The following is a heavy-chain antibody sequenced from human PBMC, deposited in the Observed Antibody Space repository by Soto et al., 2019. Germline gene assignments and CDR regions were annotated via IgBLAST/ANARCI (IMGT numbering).Heavy chain of an antibody. Sequence: QVQLHQWGAGLLKPSETLSLACSIYSGSFSGYYWSWIRQPPGKGLEWIGEISQSGHTNYSPSLKSRVSISIDTAKKQFSLNLASVSAADTAVYYCARALKVSGSSQTRPDFWGQGTLVTVSS. CDR2: ISQSGHT. D-gene: IGHD6-6*01. CDR3: ARALKVSGSSQTRPDF. CDR1: SGSFSGYY. J-gene: IGHJ4*02. V-gene: IGHV4-34*01.